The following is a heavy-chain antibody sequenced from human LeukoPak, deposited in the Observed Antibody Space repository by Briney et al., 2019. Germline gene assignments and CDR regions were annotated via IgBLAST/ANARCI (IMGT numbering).Heavy chain of an antibody. V-gene: IGHV3-23*01. CDR2: ISGSDGST. CDR1: GFTFSSYA. CDR3: AKHPHWGRGAFDF. J-gene: IGHJ3*01. D-gene: IGHD7-27*01. Sequence: GGSLRLSCAASGFTFSSYAMSWVRQAPGKGLEWVSGISGSDGSTYYADSAKGRFTISRDNSRGTLYLQMNSLRADDTAVYYCAKHPHWGRGAFDFWGPGTMVTVSS.